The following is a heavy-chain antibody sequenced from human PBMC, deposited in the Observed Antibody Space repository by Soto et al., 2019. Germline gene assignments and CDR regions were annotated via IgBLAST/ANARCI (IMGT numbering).Heavy chain of an antibody. D-gene: IGHD2-15*01. J-gene: IGHJ3*01. CDR3: ARERLPGAGMYAFDF. Sequence: EVQLVESGGGLVQPGGSLRLSCAASGFTFNSYEIHWVRQATGRGLEWVSAVGGAGDTFYRDSVRGRFTISRESAKNSLHLQMNSLRAEDTAVYYCARERLPGAGMYAFDFWGQGTMVTVSS. V-gene: IGHV3-13*01. CDR2: VGGAGDT. CDR1: GFTFNSYE.